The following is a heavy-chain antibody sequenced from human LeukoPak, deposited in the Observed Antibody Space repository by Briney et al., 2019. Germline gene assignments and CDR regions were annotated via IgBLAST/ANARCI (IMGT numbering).Heavy chain of an antibody. D-gene: IGHD3-16*02. CDR1: VFTFSISA. CDR2: ILGIDDST. Sequence: GGSLRLSCAASVFTFSISAMSWVRQAPGKGLYWVSAILGIDDSTYYADSVKGRFTISRDNSKNTLYLQMNSLRAEDTAVYYCAITPSKYYDYVWGSYRWNNYWGQGTLVTVSS. J-gene: IGHJ4*02. CDR3: AITPSKYYDYVWGSYRWNNY. V-gene: IGHV3-23*01.